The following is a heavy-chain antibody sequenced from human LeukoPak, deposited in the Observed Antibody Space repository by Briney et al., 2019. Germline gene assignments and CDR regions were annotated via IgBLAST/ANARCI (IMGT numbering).Heavy chain of an antibody. J-gene: IGHJ4*02. D-gene: IGHD3-22*01. V-gene: IGHV3-66*01. CDR1: GFTVSSNY. CDR2: IYSGGST. Sequence: PGGSLRLSCAASGFTVSSNYMNWVRQAPGKGLEWVSVIYSGGSTYYADSVKGRFTISRDNSKNTLYLQMNSLRAEDTAVYYCAKDSFMITMIVVVPLFDYWGQGTLVTVSS. CDR3: AKDSFMITMIVVVPLFDY.